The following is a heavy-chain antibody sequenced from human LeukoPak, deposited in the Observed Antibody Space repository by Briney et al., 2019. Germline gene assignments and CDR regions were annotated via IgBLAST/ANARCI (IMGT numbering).Heavy chain of an antibody. CDR3: ARVAKERVGGVYYFDY. J-gene: IGHJ4*02. CDR2: IGTAGDT. D-gene: IGHD1-1*01. Sequence: PGGSLRLSCAASGFTFSDYDMHWVRQATGKGLEWVSAIGTAGDTYYTGSVKGRFTISRENAENSLHLRMNSLRAGDTAVYYCARVAKERVGGVYYFDYWGQGTLVTVSS. V-gene: IGHV3-13*01. CDR1: GFTFSDYD.